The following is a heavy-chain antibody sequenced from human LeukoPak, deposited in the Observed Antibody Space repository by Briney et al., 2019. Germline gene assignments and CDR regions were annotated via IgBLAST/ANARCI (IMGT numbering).Heavy chain of an antibody. CDR2: ISGDGSVT. Sequence: GGSLRLSCAASGFAFDDFGMRWVRQAPGKGLEWVSFISGDGSVTYYTDSLRGRFTVSRDNSKNSLYLQMGSLRAEDTALYYCGKDGPVISYWGQGTVVTVSS. V-gene: IGHV3-43*02. J-gene: IGHJ4*02. CDR3: GKDGPVISY. D-gene: IGHD3-16*02. CDR1: GFAFDDFG.